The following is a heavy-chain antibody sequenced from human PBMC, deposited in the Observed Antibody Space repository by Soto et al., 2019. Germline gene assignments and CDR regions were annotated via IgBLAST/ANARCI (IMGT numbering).Heavy chain of an antibody. CDR3: ARRILAARKKWFDT. V-gene: IGHV4-34*01. Sequence: SETLSLTCAVYGGSLSTYYWTWIRQPPGKGLEWIGEIDQTGSTNYSPSLKSRLTISIDTSKNQFSLELSSVTAADTAVYYCARRILAARKKWFDTWGQGTVVTVSS. CDR1: GGSLSTYY. D-gene: IGHD6-6*01. CDR2: IDQTGST. J-gene: IGHJ5*02.